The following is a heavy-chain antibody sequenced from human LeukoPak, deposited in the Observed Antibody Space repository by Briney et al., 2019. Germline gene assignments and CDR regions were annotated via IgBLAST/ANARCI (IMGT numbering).Heavy chain of an antibody. CDR3: ARASRGGSYYFDY. CDR1: GFTFSNYD. D-gene: IGHD2-15*01. CDR2: IWYDGSNK. Sequence: PGGSLRLSCAASGFTFSNYDMHWVRQAPGKGLEWVAVIWYDGSNKYYADSVKGRFTISRDNSKNTLYLQMNTLRAEDTAVYYCARASRGGSYYFDYWGQGTLVTVSS. V-gene: IGHV3-33*01. J-gene: IGHJ4*02.